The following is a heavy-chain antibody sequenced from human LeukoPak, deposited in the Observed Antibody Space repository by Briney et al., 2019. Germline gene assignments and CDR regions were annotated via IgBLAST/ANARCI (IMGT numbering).Heavy chain of an antibody. J-gene: IGHJ4*02. CDR1: GFTFSSYL. CDR2: IKQDGSEK. Sequence: GGSLRLSCAVSGFTFSSYLMSWVRQAPGKGLEWVANIKQDGSEKYYVDSVKGRFTISRDNAKNSLYLQMNSLRAEDTAVYYCRGSGPLGFDYWGQGTLVTVSS. CDR3: RGSGPLGFDY. V-gene: IGHV3-7*01. D-gene: IGHD2-15*01.